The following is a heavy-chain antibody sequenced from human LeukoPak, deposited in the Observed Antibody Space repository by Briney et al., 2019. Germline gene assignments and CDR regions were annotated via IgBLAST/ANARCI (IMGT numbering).Heavy chain of an antibody. V-gene: IGHV3-23*01. Sequence: PGGSLRLSCAASGFTFSTYAMSWVRQAPGKGLEWDSAISGSGGSTYYADSVKGRFTISRDNSKNTLYLQMNSLRAEDTALYYCAKGQERESRLDSWGQGTLVTVSS. CDR3: AKGQERESRLDS. CDR2: ISGSGGST. CDR1: GFTFSTYA. J-gene: IGHJ4*02. D-gene: IGHD1-1*01.